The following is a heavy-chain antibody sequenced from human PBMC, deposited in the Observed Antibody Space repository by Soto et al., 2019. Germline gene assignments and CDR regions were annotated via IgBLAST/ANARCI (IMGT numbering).Heavy chain of an antibody. V-gene: IGHV3-23*01. CDR1: RFTFSNYA. CDR2: ISDSSGRT. D-gene: IGHD2-15*01. CDR3: AKAQYCSGGSCYGWGDAFDS. Sequence: EVQLLESGGGLVQPGGSLRLSCAASRFTFSNYAMNWVRQAPGKGLAWVSAISDSSGRTYYADSVKGRFTVSRDNSKNTLYLEMNSLRAEDTAVYYCAKAQYCSGGSCYGWGDAFDSCGQGTMVTLSS. J-gene: IGHJ3*02.